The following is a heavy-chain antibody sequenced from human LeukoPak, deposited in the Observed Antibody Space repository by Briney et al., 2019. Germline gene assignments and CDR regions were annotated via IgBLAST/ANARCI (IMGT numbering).Heavy chain of an antibody. CDR3: VRDQWFDGFDL. CDR1: GFNFSSYL. Sequence: GGSLRLSCRGSGFNFSSYLVTWVRQVPGKGLGWISSVSGGGIDTHHADSVKGRFIVSRDDAQSTIYLHLNDLRVEDTAIYYCVRDQWFDGFDLWGQGTLATVSS. D-gene: IGHD3-22*01. CDR2: VSGGGIDT. J-gene: IGHJ4*02. V-gene: IGHV3-23*01.